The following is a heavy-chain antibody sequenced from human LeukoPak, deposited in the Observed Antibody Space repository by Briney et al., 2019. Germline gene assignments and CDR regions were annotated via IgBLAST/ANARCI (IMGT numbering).Heavy chain of an antibody. J-gene: IGHJ2*01. CDR3: ARDYNNWYFDL. CDR1: GDSISSYY. CDR2: IYPSGSA. Sequence: SETLSLTCDVSGDSISSYYWSWIRQPAGKGLEWLGRIYPSGSANYNPSLKSRGTMSVDTSKNQFSLRLSSVTAADTAVYFCARDYNNWYFDLWGRGTLVTVSS. D-gene: IGHD5-24*01. V-gene: IGHV4-4*07.